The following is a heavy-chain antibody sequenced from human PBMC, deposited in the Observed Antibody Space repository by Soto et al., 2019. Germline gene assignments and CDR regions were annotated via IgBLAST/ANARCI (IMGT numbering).Heavy chain of an antibody. V-gene: IGHV2-5*02. D-gene: IGHD3-3*01. CDR1: GFSLTTSGVG. CDR2: IYWDDDK. Sequence: QITLNESGPTVVRPTETLTLTCRVSGFSLTTSGVGVGWVRQSPGKAPERLALIYWDDDKRYSESLKSRLTINKDTSKNQVVLTVANLDPTDTATYYCAHRVLRTVFGLVTTTAIYFDFWGQGTPVAVSS. CDR3: AHRVLRTVFGLVTTTAIYFDF. J-gene: IGHJ4*02.